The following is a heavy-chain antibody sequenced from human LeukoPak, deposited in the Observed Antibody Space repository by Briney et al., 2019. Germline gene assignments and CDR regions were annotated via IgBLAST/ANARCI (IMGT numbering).Heavy chain of an antibody. CDR3: ARHGGYSYGFRPIPPAFDI. CDR2: IYYSGST. V-gene: IGHV4-59*08. J-gene: IGHJ3*02. D-gene: IGHD5-18*01. Sequence: SETLSLTCTVSGGSISSYYWSWIRQPPGKGLEWIGYIYYSGSTNYNPSLKSRVTTSVDTSKNQFSLKLSSVTAADTAVYYCARHGGYSYGFRPIPPAFDIWGQGTMVTVSS. CDR1: GGSISSYY.